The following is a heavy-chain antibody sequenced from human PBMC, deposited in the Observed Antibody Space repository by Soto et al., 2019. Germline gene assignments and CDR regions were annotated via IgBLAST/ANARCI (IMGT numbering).Heavy chain of an antibody. Sequence: GGSLRLSCAASGFTFSSYGMHWVRQAPGKGLEWVAVISYDGSNKYYADSVKGRFTISRDNSKNTLYLQMNSLRAEDTAVYYCAKNPAHTMIAPLDYWGQGTLVTVSS. CDR3: AKNPAHTMIAPLDY. V-gene: IGHV3-30*18. D-gene: IGHD3-22*01. CDR2: ISYDGSNK. J-gene: IGHJ4*02. CDR1: GFTFSSYG.